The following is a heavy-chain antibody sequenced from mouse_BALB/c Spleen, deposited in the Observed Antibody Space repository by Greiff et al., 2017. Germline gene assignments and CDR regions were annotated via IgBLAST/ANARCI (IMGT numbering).Heavy chain of an antibody. CDR1: GYTFTSYW. CDR2: INPSNGRT. D-gene: IGHD2-13*01. V-gene: IGHV1S81*02. CDR3: ARGLQNAMDY. Sequence: QVQLQQPGAELVKPGASVKLSCKASGYTFTSYWMHWVKQRPRQGLEWIGEINPSNGRTNYNEKFKSKATLTVDKSSSTAYMQLSSLTSEDSAVYYCARGLQNAMDYWGQGTSVTVSS. J-gene: IGHJ4*01.